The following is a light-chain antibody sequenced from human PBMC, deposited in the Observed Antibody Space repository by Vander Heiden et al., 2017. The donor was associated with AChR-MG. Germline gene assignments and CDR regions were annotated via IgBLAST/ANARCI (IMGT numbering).Light chain of an antibody. CDR3: LQYENYPYT. V-gene: IGKV1-33*01. CDR1: QDIRDY. J-gene: IGKJ2*01. CDR2: DAS. Sequence: DIQMTQSPSSLSASVGDRVTISCQASQDIRDYLSWSQQKPGNAPKLLIVDASYLETGVPSRFSGSGSGTNFTFTISSLQPEDIATYYCLQYENYPYTFGQGSKLEI.